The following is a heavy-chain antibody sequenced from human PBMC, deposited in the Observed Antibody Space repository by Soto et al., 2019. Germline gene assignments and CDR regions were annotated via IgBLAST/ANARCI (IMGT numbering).Heavy chain of an antibody. CDR1: GYTFTSYA. Sequence: QVQLVQSGAEVKKPGASVKVSCKASGYTFTSYAMHWVRQAPGQRLEWMGWINAGNGNTKYSQKFQGRVTITRDTSASTAYMELSSLRSEDTAVYYCARDPAGMLDLGDYWGQGTLVTVSS. V-gene: IGHV1-3*01. CDR3: ARDPAGMLDLGDY. CDR2: INAGNGNT. J-gene: IGHJ4*02. D-gene: IGHD6-13*01.